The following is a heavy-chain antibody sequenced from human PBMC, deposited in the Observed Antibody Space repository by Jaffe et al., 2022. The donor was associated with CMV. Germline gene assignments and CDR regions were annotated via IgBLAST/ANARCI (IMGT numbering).Heavy chain of an antibody. J-gene: IGHJ4*02. V-gene: IGHV3-7*01. CDR1: GFTFSSYW. CDR3: ARARGYYGSGSYYKFFDY. Sequence: EVQLVESGGGLVQPGGSLRLSCAASGFTFSSYWMSWVRQAPGKGLEWVANIKQDGSEKYYVDSVKGRFTISRDNAKNSLYLQMNSLRAEDTAVYYCARARGYYGSGSYYKFFDYWGQGTLVTVSS. CDR2: IKQDGSEK. D-gene: IGHD3-10*01.